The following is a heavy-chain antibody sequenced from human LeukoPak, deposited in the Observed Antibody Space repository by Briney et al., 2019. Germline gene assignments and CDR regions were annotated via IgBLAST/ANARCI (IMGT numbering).Heavy chain of an antibody. J-gene: IGHJ4*02. D-gene: IGHD6-13*01. CDR3: ARKGIAAAGSEDFDY. CDR2: IWYDGSNK. V-gene: IGHV3-33*01. CDR1: GFTFSSYG. Sequence: GGSLRLSCAASGFTFSSYGMHWVRQAPGKGLEWVAVIWYDGSNKYYADSVKGRFTISRDNPKNTLYLQMNSLRAEDTAVYYCARKGIAAAGSEDFDYWGQGTLVTVSS.